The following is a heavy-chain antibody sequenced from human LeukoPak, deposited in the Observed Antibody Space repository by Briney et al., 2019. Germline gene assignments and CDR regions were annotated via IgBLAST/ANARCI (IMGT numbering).Heavy chain of an antibody. V-gene: IGHV3-66*01. D-gene: IGHD6-19*01. Sequence: PGGSLRLSCAASGFSVRTNYMAWVRQAPGKGLEWVTLIYNSDHTFYADSVTDRITISRDSSENTVFLQMNSLRAEDTAVYYCARAAVAAGIFYIDYWGQGTLVTVSS. J-gene: IGHJ4*02. CDR2: IYNSDHT. CDR1: GFSVRTNY. CDR3: ARAAVAAGIFYIDY.